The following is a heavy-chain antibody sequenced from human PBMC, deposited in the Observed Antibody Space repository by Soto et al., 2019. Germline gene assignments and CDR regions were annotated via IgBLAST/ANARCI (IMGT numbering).Heavy chain of an antibody. CDR2: IYYSGST. V-gene: IGHV4-59*01. CDR1: GCSISSYY. D-gene: IGHD3-22*01. J-gene: IGHJ4*02. Sequence: PXETLSLTCTVAGCSISSYYWSWIRQPPGKGLEWIGYIYYSGSTNYNPSLKSRVTISVDTSKNQFSLKLSSVTAADTAVYYCAGGDYYDSSGAVDYWGQGTLVTVSS. CDR3: AGGDYYDSSGAVDY.